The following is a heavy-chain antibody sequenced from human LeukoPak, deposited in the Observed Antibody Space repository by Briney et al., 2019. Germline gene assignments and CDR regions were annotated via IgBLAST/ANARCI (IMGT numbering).Heavy chain of an antibody. V-gene: IGHV4-59*01. Sequence: PSETLSLTCSVSGASISSSYWSWIRQPPGKGLEWIGFIYYSGSTKYNPSLNDRVTMSADPSKNQFSLKLSSVTAAATAVYYCARGYYDSSGYSNTFDIWGQGKMVTVSS. CDR2: IYYSGST. CDR3: ARGYYDSSGYSNTFDI. CDR1: GASISSSY. J-gene: IGHJ3*02. D-gene: IGHD3-22*01.